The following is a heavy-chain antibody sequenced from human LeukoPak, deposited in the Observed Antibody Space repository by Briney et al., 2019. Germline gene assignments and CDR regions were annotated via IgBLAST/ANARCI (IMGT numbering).Heavy chain of an antibody. V-gene: IGHV4-34*01. J-gene: IGHJ4*02. Sequence: SETLSLTCAVSGVPFSNYYWSWVRQSPTKGLEWIGEINHGGYTNYNPSLKSRVTISIDTSKNQFSLMVTSMTAADTGVYYCTRDVAGHPDWGQGTLVTVSS. CDR3: TRDVAGHPD. CDR2: INHGGYT. CDR1: GVPFSNYY. D-gene: IGHD6-19*01.